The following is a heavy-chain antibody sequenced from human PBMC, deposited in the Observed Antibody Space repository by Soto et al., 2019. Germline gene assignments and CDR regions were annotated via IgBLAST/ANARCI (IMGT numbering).Heavy chain of an antibody. D-gene: IGHD3-10*01. Sequence: QVQLEQSGAEVGKSGASVKVSCKASGYIFTTYALHWVRQAPGQNLEWMGWIDAANGKRKYSQKFQGRVTITRDTSASTVYMDLNDLRSEDTAVYYCARAPFRGVVLGGLDVWGQGTTVTVSS. J-gene: IGHJ6*02. CDR2: IDAANGKR. CDR3: ARAPFRGVVLGGLDV. V-gene: IGHV1-3*01. CDR1: GYIFTTYA.